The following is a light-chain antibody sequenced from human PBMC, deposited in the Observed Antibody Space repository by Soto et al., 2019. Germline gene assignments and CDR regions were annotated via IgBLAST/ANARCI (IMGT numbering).Light chain of an antibody. CDR1: QSVSTNY. V-gene: IGKV3-20*01. CDR3: QEADSSPGGT. J-gene: IGKJ1*01. CDR2: SVS. Sequence: EVVLTQSPGTLSLSPGGRATLSCRASQSVSTNYLAWYQQKPGQAPRLLVYSVSIRATGVPDRFSGSGSGTDFTLTISRLEPEDFAVYYCQEADSSPGGTFGQGTKVDIK.